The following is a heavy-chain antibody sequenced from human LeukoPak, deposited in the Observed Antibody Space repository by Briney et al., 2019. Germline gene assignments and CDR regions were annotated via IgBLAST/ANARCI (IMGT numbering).Heavy chain of an antibody. V-gene: IGHV1-69*04. CDR2: IIPIFGIA. Sequence: ASVKVSYKASGGTFSSYAISWVRQAPGQGLEWMGRIIPIFGIANYAQKFQGRVTITADKSTSTAYMELSSLRSEDTAVYYCARMTAEGYFDYWGQGTLVTVSS. J-gene: IGHJ4*02. CDR1: GGTFSSYA. CDR3: ARMTAEGYFDY.